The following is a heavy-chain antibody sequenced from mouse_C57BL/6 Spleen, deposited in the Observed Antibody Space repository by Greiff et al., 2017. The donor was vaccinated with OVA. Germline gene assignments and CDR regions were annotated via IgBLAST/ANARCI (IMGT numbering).Heavy chain of an antibody. Sequence: EVQGVESGGGLVKPGGSLKLSCAASGFTFSDYGMHWVRQAPEKGLAWVAYISSGSSTIYYADTVKGRFTISRDNAKNTLFLQMTSLRSEDTAMDDCARRGIITTVWYFDVWGTGTTVTVSS. CDR2: ISSGSSTI. J-gene: IGHJ1*03. D-gene: IGHD1-1*01. V-gene: IGHV5-17*01. CDR3: ARRGIITTVWYFDV. CDR1: GFTFSDYG.